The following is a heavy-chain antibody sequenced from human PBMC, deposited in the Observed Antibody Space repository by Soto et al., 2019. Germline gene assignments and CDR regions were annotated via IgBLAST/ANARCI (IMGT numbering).Heavy chain of an antibody. CDR3: ARGDIVLVPASEGNWFDP. CDR2: INPDAGAT. CDR1: AYSFTTYH. J-gene: IGHJ5*02. V-gene: IGHV1-46*01. Sequence: QVQLVQSGAEVRKPGASVTVSCKASAYSFTTYHIHWVRQAPGQGLEWMGLINPDAGATNYAQRFQGRLRVTSDTSTSTVYMELRNLRFDDTGVYYCARGDIVLVPASEGNWFDPWGQGTLVTVSS. D-gene: IGHD2-2*01.